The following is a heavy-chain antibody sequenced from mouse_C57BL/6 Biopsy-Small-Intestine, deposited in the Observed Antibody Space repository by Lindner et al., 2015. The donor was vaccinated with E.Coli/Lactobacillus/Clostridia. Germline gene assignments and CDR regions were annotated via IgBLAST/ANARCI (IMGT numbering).Heavy chain of an antibody. D-gene: IGHD2-10*02. CDR2: ISSGSSTI. Sequence: VQLQEVWGGLVKPGGSLKLSCAASGFTFSDYGMHWVRQAPEKGLEWVAYISSGSSTINYADTVKGRFTISRDNAKNTLFLQMTSLRSEDTAMYYCARPYGNYVGYWYFDVWGTGTTVTVSS. J-gene: IGHJ1*03. CDR1: GFTFSDYG. CDR3: ARPYGNYVGYWYFDV. V-gene: IGHV5-17*01.